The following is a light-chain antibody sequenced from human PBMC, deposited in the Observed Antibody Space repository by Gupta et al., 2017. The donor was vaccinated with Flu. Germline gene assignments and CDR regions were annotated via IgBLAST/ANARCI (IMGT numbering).Light chain of an antibody. CDR1: SSDVGGYNN. Sequence: QSALTQPASVSGSPGQSITLSCTGTSSDVGGYNNVSWYQQHPGKAPKLIIYEVSNRPSRVSNCFSGSKSGNTASLTISGLQAEDEVDYYCSSYTSISTLYVFGTGTKVTVL. CDR2: EVS. J-gene: IGLJ1*01. CDR3: SSYTSISTLYV. V-gene: IGLV2-14*01.